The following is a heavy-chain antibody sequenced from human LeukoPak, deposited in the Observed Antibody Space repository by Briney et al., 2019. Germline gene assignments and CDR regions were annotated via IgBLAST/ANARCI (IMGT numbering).Heavy chain of an antibody. J-gene: IGHJ4*02. V-gene: IGHV3-23*01. CDR3: AKGAEDYVWGSIGF. D-gene: IGHD3-16*01. Sequence: GGSLRLSCAASEFTFSNYAMSWVRQAPGKGLEWVSVISGSGSSTYYADSVKGRFAISRDNSKNMLYVQMNSLRAEDSAVHYCAKGAEDYVWGSIGFWGQGILVTVSS. CDR2: ISGSGSST. CDR1: EFTFSNYA.